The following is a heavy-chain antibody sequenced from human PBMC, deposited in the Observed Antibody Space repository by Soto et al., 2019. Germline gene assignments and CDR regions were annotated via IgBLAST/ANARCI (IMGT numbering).Heavy chain of an antibody. CDR2: IRNEPKGYTT. J-gene: IGHJ4*02. D-gene: IGHD2-15*01. CDR3: VRIVAAVGTFYFDY. V-gene: IGHV3-72*01. CDR1: GFTFSDHY. Sequence: EVQLVESGGGLVQPGGSLRLSCAASGFTFSDHYMDWVRQAPGKGLEWVGRIRNEPKGYTTEYAASVKGRFTISRYDSENSLYLQMKNLKTEDTAVYYCVRIVAAVGTFYFDYWGQGALVTVSS.